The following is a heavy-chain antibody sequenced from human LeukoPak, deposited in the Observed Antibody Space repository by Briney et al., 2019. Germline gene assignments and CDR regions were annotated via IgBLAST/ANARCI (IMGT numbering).Heavy chain of an antibody. D-gene: IGHD1-26*01. V-gene: IGHV1-18*01. CDR1: GYTFTSYG. CDR2: ISGNNENT. Sequence: GASVKVSCKASGYTFTSYGMNWMRQAPGQGLEWMGRISGNNENTKYAQKFQGRVTMTTDTSTSTAYMELRSLRSDDTAVYYCARLPGVGAQRWFDPWGQGTLVTVSS. CDR3: ARLPGVGAQRWFDP. J-gene: IGHJ5*02.